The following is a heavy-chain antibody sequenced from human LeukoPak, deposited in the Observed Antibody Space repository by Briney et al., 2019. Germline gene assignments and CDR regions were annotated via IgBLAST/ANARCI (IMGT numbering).Heavy chain of an antibody. J-gene: IGHJ6*03. CDR3: ARVRYGSGSLYYYYYYMDV. Sequence: SETLSLTCTVSGGSISSSSYYWGWIRQPPGKGLEWIGSIDYSGTSYYNPSLKSRVTMSVDTSKNQFSLKLSSVTAADTAVYYCARVRYGSGSLYYYYYYMDVWGKGTTVTISS. V-gene: IGHV4-39*01. CDR2: IDYSGTS. D-gene: IGHD3-10*01. CDR1: GGSISSSSYY.